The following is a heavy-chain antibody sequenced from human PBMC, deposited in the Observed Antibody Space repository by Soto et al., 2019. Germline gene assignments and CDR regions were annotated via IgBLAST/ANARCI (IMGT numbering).Heavy chain of an antibody. CDR1: GFTFNSAW. CDR2: IKSWTDGGRV. Sequence: EVPLVESGGALVKPGEALTLSCAASGFTFNSAWMTWVRQAPGKGLEWVGRIKSWTDGGRVDTAAPVKGRFTISRDDSKNTFCLQMNSLKSEDPAVYYCTTWRRENSCTSGSCYGDGAYWGHGTLVTVSS. D-gene: IGHD2-8*01. J-gene: IGHJ4*01. CDR3: TTWRRENSCTSGSCYGDGAY. V-gene: IGHV3-15*02.